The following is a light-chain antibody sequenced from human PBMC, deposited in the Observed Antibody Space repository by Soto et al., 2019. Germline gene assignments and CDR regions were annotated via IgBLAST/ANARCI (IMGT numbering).Light chain of an antibody. CDR3: QQYKYWPPLT. J-gene: IGKJ4*01. Sequence: EIVMTQSPATLSVSPGETATLSCRASQSVGSAVAWYQHKPGQAPRLLIVGASIRATGVPGRFSGGGSGTEFTLSISSLQSADFAVYYCQQYKYWPPLTFGGGTTVEIK. CDR2: GAS. CDR1: QSVGSA. V-gene: IGKV3-15*01.